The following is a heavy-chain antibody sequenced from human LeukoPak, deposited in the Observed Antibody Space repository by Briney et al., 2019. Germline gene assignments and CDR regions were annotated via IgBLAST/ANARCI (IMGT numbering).Heavy chain of an antibody. CDR3: ARGTRRDGYNFDY. Sequence: GGSLRLSCAASGFTFSSYAMHWVRQAPGKGLEWVAVISYDGSNKYYADSVKGRFTISRDNSKNTLYLQMNSLRAEDTAVYYCARGTRRDGYNFDYWGQGTLVTVSS. J-gene: IGHJ4*02. V-gene: IGHV3-30*14. CDR2: ISYDGSNK. D-gene: IGHD5-24*01. CDR1: GFTFSSYA.